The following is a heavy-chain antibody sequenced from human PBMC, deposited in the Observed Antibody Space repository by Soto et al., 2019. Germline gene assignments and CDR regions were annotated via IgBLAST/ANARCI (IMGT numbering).Heavy chain of an antibody. Sequence: EVQLVESGGGLVQPGGSLRLSCAASGFSFIDYWMTWVRQAPGKGLEWVANIKQGGIERYYVDSVKGRFTISRDNAKNSLYLQMNSLRAEDTAVYYCARGLPHDYGDHGYFQHWGQGTLVTVSS. V-gene: IGHV3-7*01. CDR3: ARGLPHDYGDHGYFQH. CDR2: IKQGGIER. CDR1: GFSFIDYW. D-gene: IGHD4-17*01. J-gene: IGHJ1*01.